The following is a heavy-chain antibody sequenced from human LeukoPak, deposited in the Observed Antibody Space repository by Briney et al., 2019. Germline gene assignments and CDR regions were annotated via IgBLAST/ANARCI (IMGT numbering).Heavy chain of an antibody. CDR3: ARGTYYYDSSGQGDAFDI. Sequence: PSETLSLTCAVYGGSLSAYYWTWIRQPPGKGLEWIGEINHSGSTNYNPSLKSRVTISVDTSKNQFSLKLSSVTAADTAVYYCARGTYYYDSSGQGDAFDIWGQGTMVTVSS. CDR1: GGSLSAYY. J-gene: IGHJ3*02. D-gene: IGHD3-22*01. V-gene: IGHV4-34*01. CDR2: INHSGST.